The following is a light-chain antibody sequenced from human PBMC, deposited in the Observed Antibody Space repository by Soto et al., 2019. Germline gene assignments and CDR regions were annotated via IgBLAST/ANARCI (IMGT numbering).Light chain of an antibody. V-gene: IGKV3-11*01. Sequence: EIVMTQPPATLSVSPLERGHLXRRASQSVSSYVAWYQHKPGQGPRLLIYDTSDRATGVPARFSGSGSGTDFTLTISGLEPEDFAVYYCQQRNNWPWTFGQGTKVDIK. CDR2: DTS. CDR1: QSVSSY. CDR3: QQRNNWPWT. J-gene: IGKJ1*01.